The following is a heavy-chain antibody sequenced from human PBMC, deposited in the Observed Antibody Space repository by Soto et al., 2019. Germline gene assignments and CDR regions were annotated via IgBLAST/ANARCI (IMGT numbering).Heavy chain of an antibody. J-gene: IGHJ3*02. D-gene: IGHD5-12*01. CDR1: GFSFKSYW. CDR3: ANIGRSDRAFDI. CDR2: IKPDGSEK. Sequence: GSLRLSCVASGFSFKSYWMSWVRQAPGKGLEWLANIKPDGSEKIYVNSVKGRFTISRDNAKESLSLQMNSLGAEDTAVYYCANIGRSDRAFDIWGQGTTVTVSS. V-gene: IGHV3-7*01.